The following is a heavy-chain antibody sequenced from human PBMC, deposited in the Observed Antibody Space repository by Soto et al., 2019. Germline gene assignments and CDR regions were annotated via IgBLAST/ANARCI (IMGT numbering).Heavy chain of an antibody. J-gene: IGHJ6*02. CDR1: GYTFTGYY. V-gene: IGHV1-2*04. Sequence: ASVKVSCKASGYTFTGYYMHWVRQAPGQGLEWMGWINPNSGGTNYAQKFQGWVTMTRDTSISTAYMELSRLRSDDAAVYYCARENLGDFWSGYYTGKDYYYYGMDVWGQGTTVTVSS. CDR2: INPNSGGT. D-gene: IGHD3-3*01. CDR3: ARENLGDFWSGYYTGKDYYYYGMDV.